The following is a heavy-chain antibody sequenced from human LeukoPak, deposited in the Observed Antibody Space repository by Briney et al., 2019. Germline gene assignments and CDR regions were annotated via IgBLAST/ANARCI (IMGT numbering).Heavy chain of an antibody. CDR3: ARGSSWGYSYGYDY. J-gene: IGHJ4*02. CDR2: IYYSGNT. Sequence: SETLSLTCTVSGASISSYYWSWIRQSPGKGLEWIGYIYYSGNTNYNPSLKSRVTISVDTSKNQFSLKLSSVTAADTAVYYCARGSSWGYSYGYDYWGQGILVTVSS. D-gene: IGHD5-18*01. CDR1: GASISSYY. V-gene: IGHV4-59*01.